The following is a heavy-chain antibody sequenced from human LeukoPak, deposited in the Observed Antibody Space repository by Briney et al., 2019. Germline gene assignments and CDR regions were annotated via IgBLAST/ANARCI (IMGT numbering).Heavy chain of an antibody. Sequence: PSETLSLTCTVSGGSISRTGYSWSWIRQPPGQGLEWLAYTYRSGSTYYNPSLKSRLTISLDRSRNQFSLKLSSVTAADSAVYYCARGVDTASGDGFDIWGQGTMVTVSS. CDR1: GGSISRTGYS. CDR3: ARGVDTASGDGFDI. CDR2: TYRSGST. V-gene: IGHV4-30-2*01. J-gene: IGHJ3*02. D-gene: IGHD5-18*01.